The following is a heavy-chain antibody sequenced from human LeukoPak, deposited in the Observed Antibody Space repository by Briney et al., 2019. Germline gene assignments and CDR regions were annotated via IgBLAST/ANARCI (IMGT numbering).Heavy chain of an antibody. V-gene: IGHV3-11*04. J-gene: IGHJ6*03. CDR2: ISSSGSTI. CDR1: GFAFSDYY. D-gene: IGHD2-21*02. CDR3: AREGFSDLARAYYYYYMDV. Sequence: PGGSLRLSCAASGFAFSDYYMSWIRQAPGKGLEWVSYISSSGSTIYYADSVKGRFTISRDNAKNSLYLQMNSLRAEDTAVYYCAREGFSDLARAYYYYYMDVWGKGTTVTVSS.